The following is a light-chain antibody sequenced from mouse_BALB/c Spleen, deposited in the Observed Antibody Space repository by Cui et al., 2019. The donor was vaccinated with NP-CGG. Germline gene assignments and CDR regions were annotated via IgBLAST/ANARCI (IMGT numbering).Light chain of an antibody. V-gene: IGLV1*01. J-gene: IGLJ1*01. CDR3: ALWFSNHWV. CDR1: TGAVTTCNY. Sequence: QAVVTQEPAFTTLPGETVTLTCRPNTGAVTTCNYANWVQEKPAHHFIALISSTNKRAPSVPARFSGSLIGDKAALPIARAQTEDGTKYFCALWFSNHWVFDGRTQLTVL. CDR2: STN.